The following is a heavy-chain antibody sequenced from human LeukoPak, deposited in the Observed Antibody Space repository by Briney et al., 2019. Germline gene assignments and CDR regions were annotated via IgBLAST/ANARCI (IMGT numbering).Heavy chain of an antibody. J-gene: IGHJ5*01. D-gene: IGHD3-22*01. Sequence: GGSLRLSCAASGFTFDDYGMSWVRQVPGKGLEWVSGINWNGGNTGYADSVKGRFTISRDNAKNSLYLQMNSLRAEDTALYYCARDRIAYYASGALQNEFDFWGQGTLVTVSS. CDR2: INWNGGNT. CDR3: ARDRIAYYASGALQNEFDF. V-gene: IGHV3-20*04. CDR1: GFTFDDYG.